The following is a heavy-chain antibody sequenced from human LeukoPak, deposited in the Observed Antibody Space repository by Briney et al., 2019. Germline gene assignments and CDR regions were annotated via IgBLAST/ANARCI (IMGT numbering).Heavy chain of an antibody. CDR3: ARGGRGVLIGPLDY. Sequence: GGSLRLSCAASGFTFSSYAMHWVRQAPGKGLEWVAVISYDGSNQYYADSVKGRFTISRDTSKNTLYLQMSSLRTEDTAVYYCARGGRGVLIGPLDYWGQGTLVTVSS. CDR2: ISYDGSNQ. J-gene: IGHJ4*02. CDR1: GFTFSSYA. D-gene: IGHD3-10*01. V-gene: IGHV3-30*04.